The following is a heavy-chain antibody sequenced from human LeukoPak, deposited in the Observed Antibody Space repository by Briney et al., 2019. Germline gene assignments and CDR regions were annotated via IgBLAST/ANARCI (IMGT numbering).Heavy chain of an antibody. CDR1: GGSISSYY. CDR2: IYYSGST. Sequence: SETLSLTCTVSGGSISSYYWSWIRQPPGKGLEWIGYIYYSGSTNYNPSLKSRVTISVDTSKNQFSLKLSSVTAADTAVYYCARGRLGYCTNGVCHFRLGYYYYYGMDVWGQGTTVTVSS. V-gene: IGHV4-59*12. J-gene: IGHJ6*02. CDR3: ARGRLGYCTNGVCHFRLGYYYYYGMDV. D-gene: IGHD2-8*01.